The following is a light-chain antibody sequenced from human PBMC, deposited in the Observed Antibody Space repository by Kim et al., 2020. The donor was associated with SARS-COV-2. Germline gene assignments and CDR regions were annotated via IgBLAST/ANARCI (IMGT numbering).Light chain of an antibody. CDR3: SSYTKSNTIV. V-gene: IGLV2-18*02. Sequence: QSALTQPPSVPGSPGQSVTISCTGTSSDVGLYNRVSWYQQSPGTAPKLIFYEVLYRFSGVPDRFSGSKSGNTASLTISGLQAEDEADYYCSSYTKSNTIVFGGGTQLTVL. J-gene: IGLJ2*01. CDR2: EVL. CDR1: SSDVGLYNR.